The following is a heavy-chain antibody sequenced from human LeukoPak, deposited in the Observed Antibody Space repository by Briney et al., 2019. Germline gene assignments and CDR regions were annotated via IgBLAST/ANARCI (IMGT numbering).Heavy chain of an antibody. CDR2: TYYRSKWYN. Sequence: SQTLSLTCAISGDSVSSNSAAWNWVRQSPPRGLEWLGRTYYRSKWYNDYAVSLKSRITINPDTSKNQFSLHLNSVTPEDTAVYFCAREAAAGKFDYWGQGTPVTVSS. D-gene: IGHD6-13*01. CDR3: AREAAAGKFDY. CDR1: GDSVSSNSAA. V-gene: IGHV6-1*01. J-gene: IGHJ4*02.